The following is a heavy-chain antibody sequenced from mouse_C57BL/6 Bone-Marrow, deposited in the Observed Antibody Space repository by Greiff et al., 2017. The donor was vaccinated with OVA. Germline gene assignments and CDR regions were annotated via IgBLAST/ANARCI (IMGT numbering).Heavy chain of an antibody. D-gene: IGHD1-1*02. Sequence: QVQLQQPGAELVKPGASVKLSCKASGYTFTSYWMHWVKQRPGQGLEWIGMIHPNSGSTNYNEKFKSKATLTVDKSSSTAYMQHSSLTSEDSAVYYCARGASLWGYFDVWGTGTTVTVSS. CDR2: IHPNSGST. J-gene: IGHJ1*03. CDR1: GYTFTSYW. V-gene: IGHV1-64*01. CDR3: ARGASLWGYFDV.